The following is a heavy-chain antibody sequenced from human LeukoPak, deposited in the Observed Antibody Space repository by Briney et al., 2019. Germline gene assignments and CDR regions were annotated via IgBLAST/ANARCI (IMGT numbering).Heavy chain of an antibody. CDR3: ARDPIYDDYYGSGNWDAFDI. CDR1: GGSISSGGYY. Sequence: SETLSLTCTVSGGSISSGGYYWSWIRQHPGTGLEWIGYIYYSGSTYYNPSLKSRVTISVDTSKNQFSLKLSSVTAADTAVYYCARDPIYDDYYGSGNWDAFDIWGQGTMVTVSS. D-gene: IGHD3-10*01. V-gene: IGHV4-31*03. J-gene: IGHJ3*02. CDR2: IYYSGST.